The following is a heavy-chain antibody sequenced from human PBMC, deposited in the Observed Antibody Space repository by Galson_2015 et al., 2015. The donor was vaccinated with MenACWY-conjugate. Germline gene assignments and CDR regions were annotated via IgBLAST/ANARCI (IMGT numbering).Heavy chain of an antibody. CDR3: SRGGEAKLIIVGGISDI. J-gene: IGHJ3*02. D-gene: IGHD1-26*01. CDR2: IDNDGNRI. CDR1: GFTFSNCW. Sequence: SLRLSCAASGFTFSNCWMHWVRQGPGKGLEWLSRIDNDGNRITYADSVKGRFTISRDNAKNTLYLQINSVRADDTAVYYCSRGGEAKLIIVGGISDIWGQGTTVTVSS. V-gene: IGHV3-74*01.